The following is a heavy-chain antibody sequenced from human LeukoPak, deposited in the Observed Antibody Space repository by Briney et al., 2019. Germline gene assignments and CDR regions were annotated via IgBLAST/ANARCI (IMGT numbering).Heavy chain of an antibody. V-gene: IGHV3-33*06. CDR1: GFTFSTYG. CDR2: IWNDGSEK. Sequence: GGSLRLSCAASGFTFSTYGMQWVRQGPGKGLEWGAVIWNDGSEKYYADSVKGRFTISRDNPKNMLFLEMTSLRAEDTALYYCAKDLSSGYLGFDYWGQGTLVSVSS. J-gene: IGHJ4*02. D-gene: IGHD3-22*01. CDR3: AKDLSSGYLGFDY.